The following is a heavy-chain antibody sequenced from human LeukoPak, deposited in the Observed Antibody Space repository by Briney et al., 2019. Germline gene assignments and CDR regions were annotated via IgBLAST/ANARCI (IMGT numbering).Heavy chain of an antibody. J-gene: IGHJ3*02. CDR3: ARSGGHDAFDI. CDR1: GDSVSSYSAA. D-gene: IGHD4-23*01. Sequence: SQTLSLTCAISGDSVSSYSAAWSRIRQSPSRGLEWLGRTYYRSKRYNDYAVSVKSRITINPDTSKNQFSLQLTSVTPEDTAVYYCARSGGHDAFDIWGQGTMVTVSS. CDR2: TYYRSKRYN. V-gene: IGHV6-1*01.